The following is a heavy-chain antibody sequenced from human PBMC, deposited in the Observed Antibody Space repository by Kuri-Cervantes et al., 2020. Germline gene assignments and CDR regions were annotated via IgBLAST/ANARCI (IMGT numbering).Heavy chain of an antibody. CDR2: IYSGGST. Sequence: GESLKISCAASGFTVSSNYMSWVRQAPGKGLEWVSVIYSGGSTYYADSVKGRFTISRDNSKNTLYLQMNSLRAEDTAVYYCATGYSYGYNFDYWGQGTLVTVSS. J-gene: IGHJ4*02. D-gene: IGHD5-18*01. CDR3: ATGYSYGYNFDY. V-gene: IGHV3-53*01. CDR1: GFTVSSNY.